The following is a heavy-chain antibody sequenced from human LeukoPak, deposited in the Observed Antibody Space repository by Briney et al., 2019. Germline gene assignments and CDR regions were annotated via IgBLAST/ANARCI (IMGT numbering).Heavy chain of an antibody. D-gene: IGHD3-22*01. J-gene: IGHJ3*02. V-gene: IGHV2-5*02. CDR2: IYWDDDK. CDR1: GFSLSTSGVG. Sequence: PGPPLVNRTQTRTLTCTFSGFSLSTSGVGGGWIRQPPRKDLEWLAFIYWDDDKRYSPSLKSTLTITKDTSRHQVVLTITNMSPVDTATYYCAHLVRMYYDSRWTDAFDIWGQGTMVTVSS. CDR3: AHLVRMYYDSRWTDAFDI.